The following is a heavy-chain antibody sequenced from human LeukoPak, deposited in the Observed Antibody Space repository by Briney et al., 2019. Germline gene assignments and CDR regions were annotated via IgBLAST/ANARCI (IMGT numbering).Heavy chain of an antibody. CDR2: IYPSGST. CDR1: GGSISNYY. Sequence: SETLSLTCTVSGGSISNYYWTWIRQPAGKGLEWIGRIYPSGSTNYNPSLKSRVTISVDKSKNKFSLKVSSVTAADTAMYYCARESFSGSYDYWGQGTLVTVSS. V-gene: IGHV4-4*07. D-gene: IGHD1-26*01. J-gene: IGHJ4*02. CDR3: ARESFSGSYDY.